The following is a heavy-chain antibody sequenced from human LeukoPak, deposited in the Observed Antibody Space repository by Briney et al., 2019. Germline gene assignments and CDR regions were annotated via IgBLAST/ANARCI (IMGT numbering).Heavy chain of an antibody. D-gene: IGHD3-3*01. V-gene: IGHV1-8*01. CDR2: MNPNSGNT. CDR1: GYTFTSYD. J-gene: IGHJ6*03. CDR3: ARGVDFWSGYYLGHYYYMDV. Sequence: GASVTVSCKASGYTFTSYDINWVRQATGQGLEWMGWMNPNSGNTGYAQKFQGRVTMTRNTSISTAYMELSSLRSEDTAVYYCARGVDFWSGYYLGHYYYMDVWGRGTTVTVSS.